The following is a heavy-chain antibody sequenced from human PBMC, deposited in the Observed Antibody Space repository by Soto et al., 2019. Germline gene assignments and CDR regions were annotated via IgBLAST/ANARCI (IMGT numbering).Heavy chain of an antibody. D-gene: IGHD6-19*01. Sequence: SETLSLTCIVSGGSISSSSYSWGWIRQPPGKGLEWIGYIYHSGTYYNPSLKSRVTISVDRSKNQFSLKLSSLTSEDTAVYYCTRAPRGIIVAPDYWGQGTLVTVSS. CDR1: GGSISSSSYS. CDR2: IYHSGT. J-gene: IGHJ4*02. CDR3: TRAPRGIIVAPDY. V-gene: IGHV4-30-2*02.